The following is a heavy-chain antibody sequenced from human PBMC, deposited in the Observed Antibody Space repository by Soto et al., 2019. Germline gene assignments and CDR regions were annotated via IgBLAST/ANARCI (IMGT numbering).Heavy chain of an antibody. D-gene: IGHD6-6*01. CDR2: ISYDGSNK. V-gene: IGHV3-30-3*01. Sequence: SLRLSCAASGFTFSSYAMHWVRQAPGKGLEWVAVISYDGSNKYYADSVKGRFTISRDNSKNTLYLQMNSLRAEDTAVYYCARDAGAARPVGGYYFDYWGQGTLVTVSS. CDR1: GFTFSSYA. J-gene: IGHJ4*02. CDR3: ARDAGAARPVGGYYFDY.